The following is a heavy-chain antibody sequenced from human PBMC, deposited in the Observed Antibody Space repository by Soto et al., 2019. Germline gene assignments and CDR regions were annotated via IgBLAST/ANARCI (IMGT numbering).Heavy chain of an antibody. J-gene: IGHJ6*02. V-gene: IGHV4-4*07. CDR2: IDASGNT. CDR1: FDSITTYY. D-gene: IGHD6-13*01. Sequence: SETLSLTCTFSFDSITTYYWSWIRQPAGKGLEWIGRIDASGNTNYNPSLNSRVTMSIDTSKKQFSLKLTSVTAADTAIYYCARYSNNWFQTEGMDVWGQGTTVTVSS. CDR3: ARYSNNWFQTEGMDV.